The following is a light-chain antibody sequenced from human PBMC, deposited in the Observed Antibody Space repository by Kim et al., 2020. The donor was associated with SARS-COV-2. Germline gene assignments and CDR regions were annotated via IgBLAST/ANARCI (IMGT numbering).Light chain of an antibody. CDR1: SGINVGTYR. J-gene: IGLJ1*01. CDR3: MIWHSSAFV. CDR2: YKSDSDK. Sequence: TCTLRSGINVGTYRIYWYQQKPGSPPQYLLRYKSDSDKQQGSGVPRRFSGSKDASANAGILLISGLQSEDEADYYCMIWHSSAFVFGTGTKVTVL. V-gene: IGLV5-45*02.